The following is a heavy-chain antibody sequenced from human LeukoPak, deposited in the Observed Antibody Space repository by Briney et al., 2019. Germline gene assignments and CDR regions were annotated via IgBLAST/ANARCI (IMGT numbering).Heavy chain of an antibody. CDR2: ISVSGTYI. CDR1: GFTFTIYS. D-gene: IGHD3-10*01. CDR3: AKDNRVRGDQGWFDP. V-gene: IGHV3-21*04. J-gene: IGHJ5*02. Sequence: PGGSLRLSCAASGFTFTIYSMNWVRQAPGKGLEWVSSISVSGTYIYYADSVKGRFTISRDNAKNSLYLQMNSLRAEDTALYYCAKDNRVRGDQGWFDPWGQGTLVTVSS.